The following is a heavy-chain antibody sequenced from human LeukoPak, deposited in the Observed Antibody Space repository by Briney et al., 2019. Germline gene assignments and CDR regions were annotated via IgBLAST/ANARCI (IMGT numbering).Heavy chain of an antibody. Sequence: ASVKVSCKASGDTFSTYAISWVRQAPGQGPEWMGGIIPLFGTSTYAQKFQGRVTITADKSTTTSFMDLSSLRYEDTAVYYCARGRIEAYYFDYWGQGTLVTVSS. CDR3: ARGRIEAYYFDY. CDR1: GDTFSTYA. V-gene: IGHV1-69*06. D-gene: IGHD2-21*01. CDR2: IIPLFGTS. J-gene: IGHJ4*02.